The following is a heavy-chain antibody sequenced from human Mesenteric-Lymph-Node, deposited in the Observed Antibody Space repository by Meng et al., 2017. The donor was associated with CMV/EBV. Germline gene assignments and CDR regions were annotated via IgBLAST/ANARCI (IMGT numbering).Heavy chain of an antibody. CDR1: GFTFSMYW. CDR2: IKQDGSEK. Sequence: GESLKISCAASGFTFSMYWMNWVRQAPGRGLEWVANIKQDGSEKYYVDSVKGRFTLSRDNAKNLLYLEMNSLRVEDTAVYYCARETMVVTGGLDYWGQGTLVTVSS. CDR3: ARETMVVTGGLDY. D-gene: IGHD4-23*01. V-gene: IGHV3-7*01. J-gene: IGHJ4*02.